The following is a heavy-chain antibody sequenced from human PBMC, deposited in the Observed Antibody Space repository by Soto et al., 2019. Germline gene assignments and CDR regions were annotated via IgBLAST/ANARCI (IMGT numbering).Heavy chain of an antibody. D-gene: IGHD3-3*01. CDR2: IYYSGST. CDR3: ARGNDFWSGYYYFDY. Sequence: QVQLQESGPGLVKPSETLSLTCTVSGGSVSSGSYYWSWIRQPPGKGLEWIGYIYYSGSTNYNPSLKSRVTLSVDTSKNQFSLKLSSVTAADTAVYYCARGNDFWSGYYYFDYWGQGTLVTVSS. V-gene: IGHV4-61*01. J-gene: IGHJ4*02. CDR1: GGSVSSGSYY.